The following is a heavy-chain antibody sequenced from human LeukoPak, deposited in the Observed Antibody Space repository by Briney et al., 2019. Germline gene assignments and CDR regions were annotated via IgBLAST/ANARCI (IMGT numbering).Heavy chain of an antibody. CDR2: IGDSGGTT. V-gene: IGHV3-23*01. D-gene: IGHD6-19*01. CDR1: GFTFSSYA. Sequence: GGSLRLSCAASGFTFSSYAMTWVRQAPGKGLEWVSAIGDSGGTTYYEDSVQGRFTISRDNSKNTVYLQMNSLRAEDTALYYCAKGLGFLPQFDYWGQGTLVAVSS. CDR3: AKGLGFLPQFDY. J-gene: IGHJ4*02.